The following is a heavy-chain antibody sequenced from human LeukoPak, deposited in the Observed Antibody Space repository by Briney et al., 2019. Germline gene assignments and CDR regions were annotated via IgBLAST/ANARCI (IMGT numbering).Heavy chain of an antibody. CDR3: ARVDVAGYFDH. J-gene: IGHJ4*02. D-gene: IGHD6-19*01. Sequence: SQTLSLTCTVSGGSISSGSYYWSWIRQPAGKGLEWIGRIYTSGSINYNPSLKSRVAISVDTSKNQFSLRLRSVTAADTAVYFCARVDVAGYFDHWGQGTPVTVSS. V-gene: IGHV4-61*02. CDR2: IYTSGSI. CDR1: GGSISSGSYY.